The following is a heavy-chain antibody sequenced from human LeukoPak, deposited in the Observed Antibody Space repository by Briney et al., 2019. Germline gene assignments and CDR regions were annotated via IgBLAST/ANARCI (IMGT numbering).Heavy chain of an antibody. J-gene: IGHJ5*02. V-gene: IGHV3-48*04. CDR3: AREKFPDYGDYFNWFDP. Sequence: PGGSLRLSCAASGFTFSDYTMNWVRQAPGKGLEWISYISSSSSTIYYADSVKGRFTISRDNAKNSLYLQMNSLRVEDTAMYYCAREKFPDYGDYFNWFDPWGQGTLVTVSS. D-gene: IGHD4-17*01. CDR1: GFTFSDYT. CDR2: ISSSSSTI.